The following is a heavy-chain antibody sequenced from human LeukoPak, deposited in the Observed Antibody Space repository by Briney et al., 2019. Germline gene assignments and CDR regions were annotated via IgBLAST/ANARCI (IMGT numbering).Heavy chain of an antibody. V-gene: IGHV3-23*01. CDR2: ISGSGGST. CDR1: GFTFGSYA. CDR3: AKTRSHCGGDCYSRGYFDY. D-gene: IGHD2-21*02. Sequence: GGSLRLSCAASGFTFGSYAINWVRQAPGKGLEWVSAISGSGGSTYYADSVKGRFTISRDNSKNTLYLQMNSLRAEDTAVYYCAKTRSHCGGDCYSRGYFDYWGQGTLVTASS. J-gene: IGHJ4*02.